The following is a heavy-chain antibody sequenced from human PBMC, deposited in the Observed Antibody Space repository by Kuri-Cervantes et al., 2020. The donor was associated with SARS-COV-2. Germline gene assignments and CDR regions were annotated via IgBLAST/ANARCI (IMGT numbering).Heavy chain of an antibody. Sequence: GESLKISCAASGFTFDDYTMHWVRQAPGKGLEWVSLISWDGGSTYYADSVKGRFTISRDNSKNSLYLQMNSLRAEDTAVYYCARAGDITMIVEYYFDYWGQGTLVTVSS. CDR3: ARAGDITMIVEYYFDY. V-gene: IGHV3-43*01. J-gene: IGHJ4*02. CDR2: ISWDGGST. CDR1: GFTFDDYT. D-gene: IGHD3-22*01.